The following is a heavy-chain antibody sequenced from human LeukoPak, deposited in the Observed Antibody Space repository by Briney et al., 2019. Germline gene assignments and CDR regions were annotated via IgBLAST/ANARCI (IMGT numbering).Heavy chain of an antibody. J-gene: IGHJ4*02. D-gene: IGHD2-8*02. CDR3: TSVQKVVYYFDY. V-gene: IGHV1-2*02. Sequence: ASVKVSCKASGYTFTNFYIHWVRQAPGQGLEWMGSINPKSGGTNYAQKFQGRVTMTRDTSISTAYMDLSSLTFDDTAIYYCTSVQKVVYYFDYWGEGTLVTVSS. CDR2: INPKSGGT. CDR1: GYTFTNFY.